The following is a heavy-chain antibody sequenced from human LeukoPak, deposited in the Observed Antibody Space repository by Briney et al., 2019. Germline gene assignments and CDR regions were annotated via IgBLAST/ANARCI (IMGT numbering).Heavy chain of an antibody. D-gene: IGHD6-6*01. Sequence: GESLKISCKGSGYSFTSYWIGWVRQAPGQGLEWMGWISAYNGNTNYAQKLQGRVTMTTDTSTSTAYMELRSLRSDDTAVYYCARESIAARPFDYWGQGTLVTVSS. CDR2: ISAYNGNT. J-gene: IGHJ4*02. CDR1: GYSFTSYW. V-gene: IGHV1-18*04. CDR3: ARESIAARPFDY.